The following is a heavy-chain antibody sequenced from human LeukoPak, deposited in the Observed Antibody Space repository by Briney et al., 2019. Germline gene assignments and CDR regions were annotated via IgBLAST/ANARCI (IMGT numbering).Heavy chain of an antibody. CDR2: ISGSGGST. Sequence: GGSLRLSCAASGFTFSSYAMSWVRQAPGKGLEWVSAISGSGGSTYYADSVKGRFTISRDNSENTLYLQMNSLRAEDTAVYYCAKNDILTGKYYYYYMDVWGKGTTVTVSS. J-gene: IGHJ6*03. V-gene: IGHV3-23*01. D-gene: IGHD3-9*01. CDR3: AKNDILTGKYYYYYMDV. CDR1: GFTFSSYA.